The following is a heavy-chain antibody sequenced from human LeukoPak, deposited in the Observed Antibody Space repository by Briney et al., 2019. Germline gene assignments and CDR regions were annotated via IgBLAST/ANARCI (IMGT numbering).Heavy chain of an antibody. CDR3: ARLAGIAAAASNWFDP. J-gene: IGHJ5*02. CDR1: GFTFSSYA. Sequence: PGGSLRLSCAASGFTFSSYAMHWVRQAPGKGLEWVAVISYDGSNKYYADSVKGRFAISRDNSKNTLYLQMNSLRAEDTAVYCCARLAGIAAAASNWFDPWGQGTLVTVSS. D-gene: IGHD6-13*01. V-gene: IGHV3-30*09. CDR2: ISYDGSNK.